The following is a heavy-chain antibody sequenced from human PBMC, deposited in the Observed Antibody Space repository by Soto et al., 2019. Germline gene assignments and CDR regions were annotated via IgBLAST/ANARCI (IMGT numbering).Heavy chain of an antibody. CDR3: ARGGLANYYGSGSYGQWIHAFDI. D-gene: IGHD3-10*01. CDR1: GLTFSSYG. CDR2: IWYDGSNK. J-gene: IGHJ3*02. Sequence: QVQLVESGGGVVQPGRSLRLSCAASGLTFSSYGMHWVRQAPGKGLEWGAVIWYDGSNKYYADSVKGRFTISRDNSKNTLYLQMNSLRAEDTAVYYCARGGLANYYGSGSYGQWIHAFDIWGRGTMVTVSS. V-gene: IGHV3-33*01.